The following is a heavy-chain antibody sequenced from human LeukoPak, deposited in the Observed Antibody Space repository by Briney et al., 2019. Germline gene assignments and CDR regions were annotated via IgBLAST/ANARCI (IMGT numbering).Heavy chain of an antibody. CDR3: ARDHRVVPAANPYYYYGMDV. CDR2: INPSGGST. V-gene: IGHV1-46*01. Sequence: ASVEVSCKASGYTFTSYYMHWVRQAPGQGLEWMGIINPSGGSTSYAQKFQGRVTMTRDTSTSTVYMELSSLRSEDTAVYYCARDHRVVPAANPYYYYGMDVWGKGTTVTVSS. CDR1: GYTFTSYY. J-gene: IGHJ6*04. D-gene: IGHD2-2*01.